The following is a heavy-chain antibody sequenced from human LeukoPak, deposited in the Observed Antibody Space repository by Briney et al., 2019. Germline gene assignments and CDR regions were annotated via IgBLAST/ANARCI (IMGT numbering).Heavy chain of an antibody. CDR2: IYTSGST. CDR1: GGSISSYY. Sequence: PSETLPLTCTVSGGSISSYYWSWIRQPAGKGLEWIGRIYTSGSTNYNPSLKSRVNMSVDTSKNQFSLKLSSVTAADTAVYYCARDRVTIFGVVTTNWFDPWGQGTLVTVSS. CDR3: ARDRVTIFGVVTTNWFDP. J-gene: IGHJ5*02. D-gene: IGHD3-3*01. V-gene: IGHV4-4*07.